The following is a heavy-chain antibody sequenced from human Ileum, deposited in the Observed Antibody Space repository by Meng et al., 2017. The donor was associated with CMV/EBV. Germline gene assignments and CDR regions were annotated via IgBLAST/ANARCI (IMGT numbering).Heavy chain of an antibody. CDR3: ARDLSSSWYMLLGY. Sequence: ASVKVSCKASGYSFINYYIHWVRQAPGQGLEWMGIINPYGGNTDYAQDFQGRVTMTRDTSTSTVYMELSSLRSEDTAVYYCARDLSSSWYMLLGYWGQGKLVTVSS. CDR1: GYSFINYY. V-gene: IGHV1-46*01. D-gene: IGHD6-13*01. J-gene: IGHJ4*02. CDR2: INPYGGNT.